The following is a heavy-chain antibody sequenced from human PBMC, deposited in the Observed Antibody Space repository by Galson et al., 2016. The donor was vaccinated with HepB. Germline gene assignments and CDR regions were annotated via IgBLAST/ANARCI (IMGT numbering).Heavy chain of an antibody. V-gene: IGHV3-21*06. Sequence: SLRLSCAGSGFTFSSYTMNWVRQAPGKGLEWVAGISSSRSYIYYADSVKGRFTISRDDAKNSLYLQMNSLRAEDTAVYYCAISWGSWEWLQLDHWGQGTLVTVSS. CDR2: ISSSRSYI. CDR1: GFTFSSYT. CDR3: AISWGSWEWLQLDH. J-gene: IGHJ4*02. D-gene: IGHD5-24*01.